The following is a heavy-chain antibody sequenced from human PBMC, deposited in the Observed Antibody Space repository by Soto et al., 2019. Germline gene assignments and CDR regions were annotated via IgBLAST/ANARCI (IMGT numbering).Heavy chain of an antibody. V-gene: IGHV4-34*01. Sequence: NPSETLSLTCAVYGGSFSGYYWSWIRQPPGKGLEWIGEINHSGSTFYNPSLKSRVTISLDTSKNQFSLRLTSVTAADTAIYYCARQLPVGATSWFDPWGQGTLVTVSS. J-gene: IGHJ5*02. CDR3: ARQLPVGATSWFDP. D-gene: IGHD1-26*01. CDR2: INHSGST. CDR1: GGSFSGYY.